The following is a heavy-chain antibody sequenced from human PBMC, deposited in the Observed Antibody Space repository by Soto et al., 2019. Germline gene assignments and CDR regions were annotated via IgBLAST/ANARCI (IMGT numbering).Heavy chain of an antibody. J-gene: IGHJ4*02. CDR3: AIGTRSSWSCDF. Sequence: QVQVVQSGAEVKKPGSSVKVSCKASGGTFSDYAISWVRQAPGQGLEWMGGIIPLTETPVYAQTVQGRLTISADEVTSVAYMELSTLRFDDTAVYYCAIGTRSSWSCDFWGQGILVTVSS. V-gene: IGHV1-69*01. D-gene: IGHD6-13*01. CDR1: GGTFSDYA. CDR2: IIPLTETP.